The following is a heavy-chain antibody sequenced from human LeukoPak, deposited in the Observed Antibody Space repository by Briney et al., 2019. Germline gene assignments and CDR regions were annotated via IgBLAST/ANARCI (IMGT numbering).Heavy chain of an antibody. J-gene: IGHJ5*02. CDR1: GGTFSSYA. D-gene: IGHD3-10*01. CDR2: IIPIFGTA. CDR3: ARYRYYYGSGSYYWFDP. V-gene: IGHV1-69*13. Sequence: ASVKVSCTASGGTFSSYAISWVRQAPGQGLEWMGGIIPIFGTANYAQKFQGRVTITADESTSTAYMELSSLRSEDTAVYYCARYRYYYGSGSYYWFDPWGQGTLVTVSS.